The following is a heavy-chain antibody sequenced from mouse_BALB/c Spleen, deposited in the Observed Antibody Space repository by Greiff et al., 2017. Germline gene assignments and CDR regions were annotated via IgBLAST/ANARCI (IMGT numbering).Heavy chain of an antibody. J-gene: IGHJ1*01. V-gene: IGHV1S81*02. CDR2: INPSNGRT. CDR3: ARGGRITTGDFDV. D-gene: IGHD2-4*01. CDR1: GYTFTSYW. Sequence: QVQLQQPGAELVKPGASVKLSCKASGYTFTSYWMHWVKQRPGQGLEWIGEINPSNGRTNYNEKFKSKATLTVDKSSSTAYMQLSSLTSEDSAVYYCARGGRITTGDFDVWGAGTTVTVSS.